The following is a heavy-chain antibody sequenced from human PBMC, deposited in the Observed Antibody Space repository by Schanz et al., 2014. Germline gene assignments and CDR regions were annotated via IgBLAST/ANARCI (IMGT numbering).Heavy chain of an antibody. CDR1: GFTFTTHS. J-gene: IGHJ4*01. V-gene: IGHV3-11*05. CDR3: AREQIMAAAGLVDY. D-gene: IGHD6-13*01. Sequence: QVQLVESGGGVVQPGGSLRLSCAASGFTFTTHSMTWVRQAPGKGLEWVSYISGTTTYTNYADSVKGRFTISRDNAKNSLYLQMNSLRAEDTAVYYCAREQIMAAAGLVDYWGHGTLVTVSS. CDR2: ISGTTTYT.